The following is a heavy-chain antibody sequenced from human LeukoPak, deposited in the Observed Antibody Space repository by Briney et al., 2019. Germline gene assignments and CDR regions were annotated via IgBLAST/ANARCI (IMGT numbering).Heavy chain of an antibody. CDR2: IYYSGST. V-gene: IGHV4-59*01. D-gene: IGHD3-16*01. CDR3: ARVGGPRNMGNYYYYYGMDV. Sequence: SETLSLTCTVSGGSISSYYWSWIRQPPGKGLEWIGYIYYSGSTNYNPPLKSRVTISVHTSKNQISMKLRSVNAADTAVCYWARVGGPRNMGNYYYYYGMDVWGQGTTVTVSS. J-gene: IGHJ6*02. CDR1: GGSISSYY.